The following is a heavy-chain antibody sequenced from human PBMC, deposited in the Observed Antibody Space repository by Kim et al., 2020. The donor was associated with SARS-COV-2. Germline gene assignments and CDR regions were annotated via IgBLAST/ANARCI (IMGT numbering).Heavy chain of an antibody. J-gene: IGHJ5*02. V-gene: IGHV5-51*01. CDR2: VYPGDSDT. D-gene: IGHD6-13*01. Sequence: GESLKISCEGSGYDFSTSWIGWVRQKPGKGLEWMGIVYPGDSDTRYSRAFEGHVTISADKSINTSYLQWSSLQASDSAMYYCTKHAGEGSWYGASAWGQGTLVSVSA. CDR1: GYDFSTSW. CDR3: TKHAGEGSWYGASA.